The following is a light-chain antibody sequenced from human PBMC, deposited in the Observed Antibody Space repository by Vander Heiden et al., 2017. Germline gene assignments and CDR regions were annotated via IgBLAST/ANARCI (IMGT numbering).Light chain of an antibody. CDR3: CSYTSSSTLYV. CDR1: SNDIGGYNY. CDR2: DVS. Sequence: QSALTQPASVSGSPGKSITISCTGSSNDIGGYNYVSWYQQHPGKAPKLMIHDVSDRPSGVSNRFSGSKSGNTASLTISGLQAEDEADYYCCSYTSSSTLYVFGTGTKVTVL. J-gene: IGLJ1*01. V-gene: IGLV2-14*03.